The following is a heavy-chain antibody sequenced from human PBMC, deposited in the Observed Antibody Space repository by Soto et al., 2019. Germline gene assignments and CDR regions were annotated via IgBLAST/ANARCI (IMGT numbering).Heavy chain of an antibody. V-gene: IGHV1-18*01. J-gene: IGHJ4*02. CDR2: ISTSNADP. CDR1: GYTFINYN. Sequence: QVQLVQSGPEVKEPGASVRVSCKASGYTFINYNIFWVRQAPGQGLEWMGWISTSNADPNYAQNFQGRVTMTTDTSTSTAYGELRSLRYDDTAVYYCARDITGATGDYWGQGTLVTVSS. D-gene: IGHD1-26*01. CDR3: ARDITGATGDY.